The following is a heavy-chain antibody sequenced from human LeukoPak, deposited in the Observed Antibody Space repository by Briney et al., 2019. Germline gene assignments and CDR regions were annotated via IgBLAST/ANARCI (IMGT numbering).Heavy chain of an antibody. Sequence: GGSLRLSCAASGSTFTSYWMTWVRQAPGKGLEWVANIKQDGSEKYYVDSVKGRFTISRDNAKNSLYLQMNSLRAEDTAVYYCARAHNWKYGSFDFWGQGTLVTVSS. CDR3: ARAHNWKYGSFDF. J-gene: IGHJ4*02. CDR2: IKQDGSEK. V-gene: IGHV3-7*01. D-gene: IGHD1-7*01. CDR1: GSTFTSYW.